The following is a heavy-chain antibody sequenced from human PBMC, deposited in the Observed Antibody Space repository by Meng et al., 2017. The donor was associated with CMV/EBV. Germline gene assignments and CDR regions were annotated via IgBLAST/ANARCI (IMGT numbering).Heavy chain of an antibody. D-gene: IGHD3-3*01. V-gene: IGHV4-30-4*08. CDR3: ARGEIFGVDTPADY. J-gene: IGHJ4*02. CDR1: GGSISSGDYY. CDR2: IYYSGST. Sequence: SETLSLTCTVSGGSISSGDYYWSWIRQPLGKGLEWIGYIYYSGSTYYNPSLKSRVTISVDTSKNQFSLKLSSVTAADTAVYYCARGEIFGVDTPADYWGQGTLVTVSS.